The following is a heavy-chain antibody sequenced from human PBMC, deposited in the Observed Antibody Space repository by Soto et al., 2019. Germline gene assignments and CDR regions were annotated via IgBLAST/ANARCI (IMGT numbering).Heavy chain of an antibody. V-gene: IGHV2-5*02. Sequence: QITLKESGPTLVKPTQTLTLTCTFSGFSLSTSGVGVTWIRQPPGKALEWLALIYWDDDRRYSPSLKSRLTITKDASKNQVVLTMTNVDPVDTATYYCAHMSTQLSSRTFDYWGQGTLVTVSS. CDR3: AHMSTQLSSRTFDY. CDR2: IYWDDDR. J-gene: IGHJ4*02. CDR1: GFSLSTSGVG. D-gene: IGHD3-16*02.